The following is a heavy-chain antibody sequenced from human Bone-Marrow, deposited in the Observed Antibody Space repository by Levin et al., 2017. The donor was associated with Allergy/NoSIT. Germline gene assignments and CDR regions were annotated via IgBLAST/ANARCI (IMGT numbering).Heavy chain of an antibody. J-gene: IGHJ4*02. CDR3: ARGLYRERH. CDR2: INHSGST. V-gene: IGHV4-34*01. CDR1: GGSFSGYY. Sequence: PSETLSLTCAVYGGSFSGYYWSWIRQPPGKGLEWIGEINHSGSTNYNPSLKSRVTISVDTSKNQFSLKLSSVTAADTAVYYCARGLYRERHWGQGTLVTVSS.